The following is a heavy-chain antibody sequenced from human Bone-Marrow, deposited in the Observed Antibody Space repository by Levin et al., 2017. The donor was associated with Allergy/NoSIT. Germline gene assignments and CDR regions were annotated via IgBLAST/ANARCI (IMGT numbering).Heavy chain of an antibody. D-gene: IGHD6-13*01. J-gene: IGHJ4*03. Sequence: TSETLSLTCTVSGASVSTNGFAWGWIRQPPGQGLEWIGSVYWTGHTYYNPSLKNRVSMSVDTPKSQFSLKLTSVTAADTAAYYCASHPAGTSRWSDWGHGSLVTVSP. V-gene: IGHV4-39*01. CDR2: VYWTGHT. CDR3: ASHPAGTSRWSD. CDR1: GASVSTNGFA.